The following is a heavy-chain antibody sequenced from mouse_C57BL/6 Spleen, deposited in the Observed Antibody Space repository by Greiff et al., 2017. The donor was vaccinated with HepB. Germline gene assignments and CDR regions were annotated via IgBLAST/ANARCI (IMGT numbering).Heavy chain of an antibody. D-gene: IGHD2-3*01. CDR3: TRGIYDGYYWYFDV. CDR2: IYPGNSDT. Sequence: EVQLQQSGTVLARPGASVKMSCKTSGYTFTSYWMHWVKQRPGQGLEWIGAIYPGNSDTSYNQKFKGKAKLTAVTSASNAYMELSSLTNEDSAVYYCTRGIYDGYYWYFDVWGTGTTVTVSS. V-gene: IGHV1-5*01. CDR1: GYTFTSYW. J-gene: IGHJ1*03.